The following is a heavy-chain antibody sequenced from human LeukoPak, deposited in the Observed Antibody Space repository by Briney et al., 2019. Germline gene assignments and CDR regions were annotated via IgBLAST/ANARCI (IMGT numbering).Heavy chain of an antibody. CDR1: GGSISSYY. Sequence: SETLSLTCTVSGGSISSYYWSWIRQPPGKGLEWIGYIYYSGSTNYKPSLKSRVTISVETSTNQISLNLRSVTLADPPVYYCARDPGNMVRGYRRGYDGNHYYMDVWGKGTTVTISS. V-gene: IGHV4-59*01. CDR2: IYYSGST. CDR3: ARDPGNMVRGYRRGYDGNHYYMDV. D-gene: IGHD3-10*01. J-gene: IGHJ6*03.